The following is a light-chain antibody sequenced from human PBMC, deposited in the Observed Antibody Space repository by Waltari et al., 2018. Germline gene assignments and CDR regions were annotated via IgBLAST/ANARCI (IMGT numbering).Light chain of an antibody. CDR1: QSVLHSDGYNY. V-gene: IGKV2-28*01. J-gene: IGKJ1*01. CDR2: LGS. CDR3: QQYYGDPRT. Sequence: ETVMTQSPLFLPVTPGEPASISCRSSQSVLHSDGYNYLDWYLQKPGQSPHLLIYLGSHRVYGVPDRFSGSGSGTDFTLTISNLQAEDLAVYYCQQYYGDPRTFGQGTKVEIK.